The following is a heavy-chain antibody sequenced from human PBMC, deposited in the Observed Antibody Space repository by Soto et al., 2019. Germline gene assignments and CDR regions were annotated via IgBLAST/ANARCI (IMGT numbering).Heavy chain of an antibody. J-gene: IGHJ4*02. D-gene: IGHD2-2*01. V-gene: IGHV1-46*01. CDR1: GYTFTSYY. Sequence: GASVKVSCKASGYTFTSYYMHWVRQAPGQGLEWMGIINPSGGSTSYAQKFQGGVTMTRDTSTSTVYMELSSLRSEDTAVYYCARATWYCSSTSCLQYYFDYWGQGTLVTVSS. CDR2: INPSGGST. CDR3: ARATWYCSSTSCLQYYFDY.